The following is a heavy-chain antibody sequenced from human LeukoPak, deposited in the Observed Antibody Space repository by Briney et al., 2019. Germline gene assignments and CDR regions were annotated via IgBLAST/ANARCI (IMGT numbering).Heavy chain of an antibody. CDR1: GGSISSGGYY. D-gene: IGHD3-16*01. J-gene: IGHJ4*02. CDR2: IYYSGST. CDR3: ARGDVWGTVDY. Sequence: SETLSLTCTVSGGSISSGGYYWSWIRQHPGKGLEWIGYIYYSGSTYYNPSLKSRVTISVDTSKNQFSLKLSSVTAADTAVYYCARGDVWGTVDYWGQGTLVTVSS. V-gene: IGHV4-31*03.